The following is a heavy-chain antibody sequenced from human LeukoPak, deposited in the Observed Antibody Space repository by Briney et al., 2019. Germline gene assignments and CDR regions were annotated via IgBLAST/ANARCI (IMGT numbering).Heavy chain of an antibody. Sequence: PGGSLRLSCAASGFTFSSYELNRVRQDLGKGLEWDSYIIDIGTTRHYADSVKGRFTISRDNANNALYLQMNSLTSEETDFYYCARDRSKVTAYDDALDIWGQGTMVIVSS. CDR1: GFTFSSYE. CDR2: IIDIGTTR. D-gene: IGHD2-21*02. V-gene: IGHV3-48*03. CDR3: ARDRSKVTAYDDALDI. J-gene: IGHJ3*02.